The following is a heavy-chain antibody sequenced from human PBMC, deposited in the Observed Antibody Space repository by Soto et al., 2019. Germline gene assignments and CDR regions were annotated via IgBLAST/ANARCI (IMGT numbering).Heavy chain of an antibody. CDR3: AKALMNYDILTAYYRAPGFDY. Sequence: QPGGSLRLSCAASGFTFGNYAMSWVRQAPGMGLEWVSTISASGGGTYYANSVKGPCTICRDKSKNTVYLQMNSLRAEDTAVYYCAKALMNYDILTAYYRAPGFDYWGQGSLVIGSS. J-gene: IGHJ4*02. V-gene: IGHV3-23*01. CDR1: GFTFGNYA. D-gene: IGHD3-9*01. CDR2: ISASGGGT.